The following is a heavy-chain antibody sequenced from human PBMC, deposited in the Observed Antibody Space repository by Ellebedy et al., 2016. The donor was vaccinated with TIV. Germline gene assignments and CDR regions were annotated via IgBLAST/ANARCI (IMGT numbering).Heavy chain of an antibody. J-gene: IGHJ5*02. CDR3: ARESGLGFCSSTSCSNNWFDP. V-gene: IGHV3-30-3*01. D-gene: IGHD2-2*01. CDR1: GFTFSDYA. CDR2: ISYDGSNK. Sequence: GESLKISCAASGFTFSDYAMHWVRQAPGKGLEWVAVISYDGSNKYNADSVKGRFTISRDNSKYTLYLQMSSQRADDTAVYYCARESGLGFCSSTSCSNNWFDPWGQGTLVTVSS.